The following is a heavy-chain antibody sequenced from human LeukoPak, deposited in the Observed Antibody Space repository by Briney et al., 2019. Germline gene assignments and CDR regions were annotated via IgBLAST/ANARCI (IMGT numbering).Heavy chain of an antibody. Sequence: GGSLRLSCAASGFTFSSYWVSWVRQAPGKGLEWVANIKQDGSEKYYVDSVKGRFTISRDNAKNSLYLQMNSLRAEDTAVYYCARVKRSNFPAFDYWGQGTLVTVSS. D-gene: IGHD1-26*01. CDR2: IKQDGSEK. CDR1: GFTFSSYW. CDR3: ARVKRSNFPAFDY. J-gene: IGHJ4*02. V-gene: IGHV3-7*01.